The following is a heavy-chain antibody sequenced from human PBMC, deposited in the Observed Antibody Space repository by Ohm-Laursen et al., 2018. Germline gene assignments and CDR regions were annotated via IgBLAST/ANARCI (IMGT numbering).Heavy chain of an antibody. Sequence: ASVKVSCKASGYTFTSYGISWVRQAPGQGLAWMGWISAYNGNTNYAQKFQGRVTMTRDTSISTAYMEVSRLRSDDTAVYYCARYPRREGTTMITDGLWGQGTLVTVSS. V-gene: IGHV1-18*01. CDR1: GYTFTSYG. D-gene: IGHD3-16*01. CDR2: ISAYNGNT. J-gene: IGHJ4*02. CDR3: ARYPRREGTTMITDGL.